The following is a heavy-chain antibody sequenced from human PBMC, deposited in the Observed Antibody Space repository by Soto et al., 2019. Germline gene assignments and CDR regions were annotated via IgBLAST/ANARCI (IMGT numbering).Heavy chain of an antibody. J-gene: IGHJ5*01. D-gene: IGHD2-21*01. CDR3: ARSDGYNFNWLDS. CDR2: MNPNSGNT. Sequence: QVQLVQSGAEVKTPGASVKVSCKASGYTFATYDINWVRQAPGQGLEWMGWMNPNSGNTGYAQKFQGRLTMTRDTALSVAHMELSSLRNEDTAVYHCARSDGYNFNWLDSWGQGTLVTVSA. V-gene: IGHV1-8*01. CDR1: GYTFATYD.